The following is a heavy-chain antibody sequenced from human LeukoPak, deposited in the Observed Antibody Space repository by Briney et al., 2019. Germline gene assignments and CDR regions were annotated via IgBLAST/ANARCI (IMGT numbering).Heavy chain of an antibody. CDR2: ISSSSSYI. CDR3: ARDLSRGVIPYHMDV. V-gene: IGHV3-21*01. J-gene: IGHJ6*03. CDR1: GFTFSSCS. D-gene: IGHD3-10*01. Sequence: GGSLRLSCAASGFTFSSCSMNWVRQAPGKGLEWVSSISSSSSYIYYADSVKGRFTISRDNAKNSLYLQMNSLRAEDTAVYYCARDLSRGVIPYHMDVWGKGTTVTVSS.